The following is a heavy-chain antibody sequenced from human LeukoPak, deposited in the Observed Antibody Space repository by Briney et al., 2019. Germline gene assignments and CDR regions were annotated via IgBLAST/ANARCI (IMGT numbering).Heavy chain of an antibody. Sequence: GGSLRLSCAASGFTFSSYAMSWVCQAPGKGLEWVSAISGSGGSTYYADSVKGRFTISRDNSKNTLYLQMNSLRAEDTAVYYCAKRYDILTGYYPATSFDYWGQGTLVTVSS. V-gene: IGHV3-23*01. J-gene: IGHJ4*02. CDR2: ISGSGGST. CDR1: GFTFSSYA. D-gene: IGHD3-9*01. CDR3: AKRYDILTGYYPATSFDY.